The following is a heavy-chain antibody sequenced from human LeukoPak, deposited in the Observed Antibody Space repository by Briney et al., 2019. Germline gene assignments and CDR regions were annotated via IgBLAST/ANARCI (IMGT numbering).Heavy chain of an antibody. J-gene: IGHJ4*02. Sequence: ASVKVSCKASGYTFTSSYIHWVRQAPGQGLEWMGWITPSSGATNYAQQLQGRITMTRDTSISTAYMELNNLISDDTAVYYCARGMGSGTYRRFDFWGQGTLVTVSS. CDR3: ARGMGSGTYRRFDF. V-gene: IGHV1-2*02. CDR2: ITPSSGAT. CDR1: GYTFTSSY. D-gene: IGHD3-10*01.